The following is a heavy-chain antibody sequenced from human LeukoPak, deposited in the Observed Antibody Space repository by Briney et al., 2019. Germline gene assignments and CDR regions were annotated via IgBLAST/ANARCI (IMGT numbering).Heavy chain of an antibody. J-gene: IGHJ3*02. V-gene: IGHV3-66*01. CDR2: LYSGGST. CDR1: GFTVSSNY. CDR3: ARYDLLSGAFDN. Sequence: PGGSLRLSCAASGFTVSSNYLSWVRQAPGKGLEWVSVLYSGGSTYYADSVKGRFTISRDNSKNTLDLQMNSLRDEDTAVYYCARYDLLSGAFDNWGQGTMVTVSS. D-gene: IGHD3-10*01.